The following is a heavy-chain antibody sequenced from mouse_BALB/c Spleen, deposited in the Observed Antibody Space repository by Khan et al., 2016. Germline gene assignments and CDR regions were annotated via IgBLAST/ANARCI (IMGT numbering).Heavy chain of an antibody. CDR2: IDPANGNT. CDR1: GFNIRDSY. V-gene: IGHV14-3*02. D-gene: IGHD1-1*01. CDR3: EDYCVGYYAMDY. Sequence: VQLQQSGPDLVKPGASVKLSCTGSGFNIRDSYMHWVKQRPEQGLEWIGHIDPANGNTNYNPKFQGKATLTADTSSNTAYMQLSSLTSEDSAVYYCEDYCVGYYAMDYWGQGTSVTVSS. J-gene: IGHJ4*01.